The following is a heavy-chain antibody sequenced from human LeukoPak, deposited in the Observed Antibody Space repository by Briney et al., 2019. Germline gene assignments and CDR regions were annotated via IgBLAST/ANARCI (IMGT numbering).Heavy chain of an antibody. V-gene: IGHV4-39*01. J-gene: IGHJ4*02. Sequence: PSETLSLTCTVSGGSISSSSYYWGWIRQPPGKGLEWIGSIYYSGSTYYNPSLKSRVTISVDTSKNQFSLKLSSVTAADTAVYYCATPFTMVRGVPFDYWGQGNLVTVSS. D-gene: IGHD3-10*01. CDR2: IYYSGST. CDR1: GGSISSSSYY. CDR3: ATPFTMVRGVPFDY.